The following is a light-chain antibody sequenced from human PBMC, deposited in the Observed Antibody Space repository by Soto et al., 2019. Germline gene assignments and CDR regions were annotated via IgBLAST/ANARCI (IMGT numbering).Light chain of an antibody. V-gene: IGKV1-5*01. CDR1: QSISSW. CDR3: QQYNSPWT. CDR2: DAS. J-gene: IGKJ1*01. Sequence: DIQMTQSPSTLSASVGDRVTITCRASQSISSWLAWYQQKPGKAPKLLIYDASNIDTGVTSWFSGSGSGTEFTLTISSLQPDDFATYYCQQYNSPWTFGQVTKVEIK.